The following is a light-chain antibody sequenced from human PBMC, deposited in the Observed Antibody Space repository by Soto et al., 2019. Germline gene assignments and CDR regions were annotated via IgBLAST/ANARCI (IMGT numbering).Light chain of an antibody. Sequence: QSALTQPASVSGSPGQSITISCTGTSSDVGSYNLISWYQQHPGKAPKLMIYEGSKRPSGFSNRFSGSKSGNTASLTISGLQAEDEAEYDCCSYACSSTPHFYVFGTGTKLTVL. CDR2: EGS. CDR3: CSYACSSTPHFYV. V-gene: IGLV2-23*01. CDR1: SSDVGSYNL. J-gene: IGLJ1*01.